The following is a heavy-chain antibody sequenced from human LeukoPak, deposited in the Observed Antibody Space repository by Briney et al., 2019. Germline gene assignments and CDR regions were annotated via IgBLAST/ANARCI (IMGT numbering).Heavy chain of an antibody. V-gene: IGHV3-23*01. CDR1: GFTFSSYA. CDR2: VSDSGDGT. J-gene: IGHJ3*02. Sequence: GGSLRLSRAASGFTFSSYAMYWVRQAPGKGLEWVLGVSDSGDGTHYADSVKGRFTISRDNSKNTLYLQMNSLRAEDTAVYYCARVGVWNNAFDIWGQGTMVTVSS. CDR3: ARVGVWNNAFDI. D-gene: IGHD1/OR15-1a*01.